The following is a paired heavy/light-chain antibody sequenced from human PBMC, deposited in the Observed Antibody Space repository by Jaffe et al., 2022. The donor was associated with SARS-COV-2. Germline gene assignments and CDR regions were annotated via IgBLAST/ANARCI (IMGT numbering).Light chain of an antibody. CDR3: QQYNDWPYT. V-gene: IGKV3-15*01. CDR1: QRISST. CDR2: GAS. J-gene: IGKJ2*01. Sequence: DILMAQAPATLSVSPGERATLSCRASQRISSTLAWYQQKPGQAPRLLIYGASTRATGVPARFSGSGSGTEFSLTISSLQSEDFAVYFCQQYNDWPYTFGQGTKLDLK.
Heavy chain of an antibody. CDR2: ISPTGYTT. Sequence: QVQLVQSGSEVKKPGASVKISCRASAGTFISDYIHWVRQAPGQGLEWLGVISPTGYTTNYPQKFQGRVTMTKDRSTTTVYMELGSLTSEDVGVYYCARDYGGDSRYNWFDPWGQGTLVTVSS. CDR1: AGTFISDY. D-gene: IGHD2-21*01. CDR3: ARDYGGDSRYNWFDP. V-gene: IGHV1-46*01. J-gene: IGHJ5*02.